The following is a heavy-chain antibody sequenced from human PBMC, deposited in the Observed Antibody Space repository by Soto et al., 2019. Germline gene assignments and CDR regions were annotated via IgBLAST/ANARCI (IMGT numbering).Heavy chain of an antibody. D-gene: IGHD2-15*01. Sequence: ETLALTCAVNGGSFSAYYWTWIRQPPGRGLEWIGEIDHSGSTNYNPSLESRVTISIDTAKNRFSLNVTSVTAADTAVYYCVRGLRYSGMDVWGQGTTVTVSS. J-gene: IGHJ6*02. CDR2: IDHSGST. V-gene: IGHV4-34*01. CDR3: VRGLRYSGMDV. CDR1: GGSFSAYY.